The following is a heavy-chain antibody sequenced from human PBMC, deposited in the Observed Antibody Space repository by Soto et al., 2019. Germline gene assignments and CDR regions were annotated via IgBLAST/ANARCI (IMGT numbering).Heavy chain of an antibody. D-gene: IGHD6-19*01. CDR1: GGSINSYY. Sequence: QVQLQESGPGLVKPSETLSLTCTVSGGSINSYYWSWIRQPPGKGLEWIGYIYYSGSTKYNPSLKSRVTIAVDTSKNQFSLTLSSVTAADTAVYYCARRYSSGFDYWGQGTLVTVSS. CDR3: ARRYSSGFDY. V-gene: IGHV4-59*08. J-gene: IGHJ4*02. CDR2: IYYSGST.